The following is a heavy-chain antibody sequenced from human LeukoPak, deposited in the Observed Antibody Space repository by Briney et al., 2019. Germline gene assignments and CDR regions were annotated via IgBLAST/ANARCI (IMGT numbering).Heavy chain of an antibody. Sequence: RGSLRLSCAASGFTVSNNYMSWVRQAPGKGLEWVSLIYSGGNTYYADSVRGRFTISRDNSKNTLYLQMDSLRVEDTAVYYCARVLTEVDYWGQGTLVTVSS. CDR2: IYSGGNT. D-gene: IGHD4/OR15-4a*01. V-gene: IGHV3-66*01. CDR1: GFTVSNNY. CDR3: ARVLTEVDY. J-gene: IGHJ4*02.